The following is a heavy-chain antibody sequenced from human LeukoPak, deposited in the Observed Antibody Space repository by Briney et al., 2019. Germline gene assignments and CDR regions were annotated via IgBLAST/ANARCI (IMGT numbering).Heavy chain of an antibody. CDR2: IYYSGTT. D-gene: IGHD3-22*01. V-gene: IGHV4-61*01. CDR1: GDSVSRHSYY. J-gene: IGHJ4*02. CDR3: AGDSCGYYDSSGYFDH. Sequence: SETLSLTCTFSGDSVSRHSYYWSWIRQPPGKGLEWIGYIYYSGTTKQNPSLKSRVTLSVDTSKNQLYLKLNSVTAADTAVYYCAGDSCGYYDSSGYFDHWGQGTLVTVSS.